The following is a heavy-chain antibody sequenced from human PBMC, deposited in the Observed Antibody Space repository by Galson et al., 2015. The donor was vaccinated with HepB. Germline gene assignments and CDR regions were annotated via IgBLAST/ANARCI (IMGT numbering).Heavy chain of an antibody. D-gene: IGHD3-22*01. J-gene: IGHJ3*02. Sequence: SVKVSCKASGFTFFSSAVQWVRQARGRRLEWIGWIVVASGKTDYAQEFHERVTLTRDLSTNTAYMHLRTLTSEDTAVYYCAAGPRNYYDSSVEAFHMWGQGTLVTVSP. V-gene: IGHV1-58*01. CDR2: IVVASGKT. CDR1: GFTFFSSA. CDR3: AAGPRNYYDSSVEAFHM.